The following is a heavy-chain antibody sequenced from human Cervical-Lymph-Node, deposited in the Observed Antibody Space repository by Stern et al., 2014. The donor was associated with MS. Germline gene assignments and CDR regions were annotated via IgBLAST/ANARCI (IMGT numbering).Heavy chain of an antibody. V-gene: IGHV1-18*01. D-gene: IGHD1-26*01. CDR2: ISTYNGRT. CDR1: GYTFTNYG. Sequence: QVQLVQSGAEVKKPGASVKVSCKPTGYTFTNYGISWVRQAPGQVLEWMGWISTYNGRTNYAQKLQGRLTMTRDTSTSTAYMDLRSLTSDDTAVYYCARRSGSYSFDYWGQGTLVTVSS. J-gene: IGHJ4*02. CDR3: ARRSGSYSFDY.